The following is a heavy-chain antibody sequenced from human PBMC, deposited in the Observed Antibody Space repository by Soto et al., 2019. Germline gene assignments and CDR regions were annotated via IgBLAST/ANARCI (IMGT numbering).Heavy chain of an antibody. D-gene: IGHD3-22*01. CDR1: GFTFSSYS. CDR2: ISSSSSYI. J-gene: IGHJ4*02. CDR3: ARGADSAMIVVVDSSFDY. Sequence: GGSLRLSCAASGFTFSSYSMNWVRQAPGKGLEWVSSISSSSSYIYYADSVKGRFTISRDNAKNSLYLQMNSLRAEDTALYYCARGADSAMIVVVDSSFDYWGQGTLVTVSS. V-gene: IGHV3-21*01.